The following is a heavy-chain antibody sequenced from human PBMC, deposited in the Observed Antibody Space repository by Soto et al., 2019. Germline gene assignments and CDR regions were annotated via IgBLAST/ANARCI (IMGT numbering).Heavy chain of an antibody. J-gene: IGHJ3*02. V-gene: IGHV1-3*01. CDR1: GYTFTSYA. CDR2: INAGNGNT. Sequence: ASVKVSCKASGYTFTSYAMHWVRQAPGQRLEWMGWINAGNGNTKYSQKFQGRVTITRDTSASTAYMELSSLRSEDTAVYYCASFVTTEGAFDIWGQGTMVTVPS. D-gene: IGHD4-17*01. CDR3: ASFVTTEGAFDI.